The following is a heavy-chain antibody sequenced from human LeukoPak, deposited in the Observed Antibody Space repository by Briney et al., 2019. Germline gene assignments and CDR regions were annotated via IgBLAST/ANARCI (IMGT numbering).Heavy chain of an antibody. CDR2: IYPGDSDT. Sequence: GESLKISCEVSGHRFTNHWIGWVRQMPGKGLEWMGIIYPGDSDTRYSPSFQGQVTISADKSISTAYLQWSSLKASDTAMYYCARRIAARDGFFDPWGQGTLVTVSS. CDR1: GHRFTNHW. D-gene: IGHD6-6*01. V-gene: IGHV5-51*01. CDR3: ARRIAARDGFFDP. J-gene: IGHJ5*02.